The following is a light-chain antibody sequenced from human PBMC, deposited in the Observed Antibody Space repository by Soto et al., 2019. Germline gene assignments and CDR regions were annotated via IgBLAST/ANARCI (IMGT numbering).Light chain of an antibody. V-gene: IGKV3-20*01. CDR3: QQFGSSSWT. CDR1: QSVSSSY. CDR2: GAS. J-gene: IGKJ1*01. Sequence: EIVLTQSPGTLSLSPGERATLSCRASQSVSSSYLAWYQQKPGQAPRLLLYGASSRATGIPDRFSGSGSGTDFTLTISRLESEDFAVYYCQQFGSSSWTFGQGTKVEIK.